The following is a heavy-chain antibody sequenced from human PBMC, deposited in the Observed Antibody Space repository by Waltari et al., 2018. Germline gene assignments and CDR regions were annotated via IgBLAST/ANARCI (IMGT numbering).Heavy chain of an antibody. V-gene: IGHV4-38-2*01. D-gene: IGHD1-26*01. J-gene: IGHJ4*02. Sequence: QVQLQESGPGLVKPSETLSLTCAVSGYSISSGYYWGWIRQPPGKGLEWIGSIYHSGSTYYNPYLKSRVTISVDTSKNQFSLKLSSVTAADTAVYYCARTIVGATGDFDYWGQGTLVTVSS. CDR2: IYHSGST. CDR1: GYSISSGYY. CDR3: ARTIVGATGDFDY.